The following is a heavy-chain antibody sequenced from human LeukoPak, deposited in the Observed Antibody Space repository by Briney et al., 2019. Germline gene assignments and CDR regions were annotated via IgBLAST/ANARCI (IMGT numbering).Heavy chain of an antibody. Sequence: PSETLSLTCTVSGGSISSYYWSWIRQPPGKGLEWIGCIYYSGSTNYNPSLKSRVNISLDTSKNQFSLKLSSVTAADTAVYYCARDENGYVWGSFRAWGQGTLVTVSS. CDR1: GGSISSYY. V-gene: IGHV4-59*01. J-gene: IGHJ5*02. CDR2: IYYSGST. D-gene: IGHD3-16*02. CDR3: ARDENGYVWGSFRA.